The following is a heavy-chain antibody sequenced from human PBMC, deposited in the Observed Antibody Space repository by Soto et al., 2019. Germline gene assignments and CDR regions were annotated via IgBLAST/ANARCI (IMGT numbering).Heavy chain of an antibody. Sequence: QVQLVESGGGVVQPGTSLRLSCVGSGFTFRSYVIHWVRQAPGKGLEWVALTSYDGSGKYYGDSVRGRFTISRDNSRNTVDVQMDSLRLEDTALYYCARWGTTGGLDVWGQGTLVSVSS. D-gene: IGHD3-16*01. CDR1: GFTFRSYV. V-gene: IGHV3-30*19. CDR3: ARWGTTGGLDV. J-gene: IGHJ1*01. CDR2: TSYDGSGK.